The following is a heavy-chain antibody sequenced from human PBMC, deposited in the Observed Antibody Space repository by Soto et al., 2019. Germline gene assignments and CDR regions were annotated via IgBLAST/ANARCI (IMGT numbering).Heavy chain of an antibody. CDR3: ARVGRRDYGDYGPSGMDV. J-gene: IGHJ6*02. CDR1: GGSISSGDYY. CDR2: IYYSGST. V-gene: IGHV4-30-4*01. D-gene: IGHD4-17*01. Sequence: QVQLRESGPGLVKPSQTLSLTCTVSGGSISSGDYYWSWIRQPPGKGLEWIGYIYYSGSTYYNPSLKSRVTISVDTSKNQFSLKLSSVTAADTAVYYCARVGRRDYGDYGPSGMDVWGQGTTVTVSS.